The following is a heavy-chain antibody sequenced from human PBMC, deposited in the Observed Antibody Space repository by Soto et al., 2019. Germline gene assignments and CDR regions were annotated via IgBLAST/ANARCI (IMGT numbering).Heavy chain of an antibody. CDR3: ARDYYRFNSGYGFSMDV. J-gene: IGHJ6*02. CDR1: GFTFSSYW. Sequence: GGSLRLSCAASGFTFSSYWMTWVRQAPGKGLEWVAVISYDGSNKYYADSVKGRFTISRDNSKNTLYLQMNSLRAEDTAVYYHARDYYRFNSGYGFSMDVWGQGTTVTVSS. D-gene: IGHD5-12*01. V-gene: IGHV3-30-3*01. CDR2: ISYDGSNK.